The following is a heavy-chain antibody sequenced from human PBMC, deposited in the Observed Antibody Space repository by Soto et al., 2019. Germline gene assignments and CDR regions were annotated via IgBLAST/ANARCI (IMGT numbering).Heavy chain of an antibody. D-gene: IGHD2-15*01. Sequence: SETLSLTCTVSGDSSVSSSSYYWGWIRQPPGKGLEWIGSIYYTGNTFYSPSSRSRLTISVDMSKSQFSLKLRSVTAADTATYYCASEVSSTDGMDVWGQGTTVTVS. CDR1: GDSSVSSSSYY. CDR2: IYYTGNT. J-gene: IGHJ6*02. CDR3: ASEVSSTDGMDV. V-gene: IGHV4-39*01.